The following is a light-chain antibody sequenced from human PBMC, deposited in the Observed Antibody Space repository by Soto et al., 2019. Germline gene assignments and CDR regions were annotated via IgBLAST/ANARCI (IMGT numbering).Light chain of an antibody. CDR1: TSNIGSNL. Sequence: QSVLAQPPSASGTPGQRVTISCSGSTSNIGSNLASWYQQLPGSAPKLLIYNDNERPLGVPDRFSGSKSGTSASLGISGLRSEDEADYYCAVWDDSLSGGLFGGGTK. CDR2: NDN. V-gene: IGLV1-47*02. J-gene: IGLJ2*01. CDR3: AVWDDSLSGGL.